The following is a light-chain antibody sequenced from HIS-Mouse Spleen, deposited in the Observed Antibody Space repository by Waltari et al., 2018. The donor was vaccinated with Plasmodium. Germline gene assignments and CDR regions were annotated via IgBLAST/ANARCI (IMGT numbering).Light chain of an antibody. CDR2: GAS. J-gene: IGKJ3*01. CDR1: QSVSSN. Sequence: IVMTQSPAPLSVPPGARATLPCRASQSVSSNLAWYQQKPGQAPRLLIYGASTRATGIPARFSGSGSGTEFTLTISSLQSEDFAVYYCQQYNNWSFTFGPGTKVDIK. V-gene: IGKV3-15*01. CDR3: QQYNNWSFT.